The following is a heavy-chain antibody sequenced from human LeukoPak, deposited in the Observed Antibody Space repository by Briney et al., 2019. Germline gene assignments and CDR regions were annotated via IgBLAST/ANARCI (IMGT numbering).Heavy chain of an antibody. D-gene: IGHD2-2*01. Sequence: ASVKVSCKASGYTFTSYGISWVRQAPGQGLEWMGWISAYNGNTNYAQKLQGRVTMTTDTSTGTAYMELRSLRSDDTAVYYCARDGDARVVVPAAMTNYYYYGMDVWGQGTTVTVSS. V-gene: IGHV1-18*01. CDR3: ARDGDARVVVPAAMTNYYYYGMDV. J-gene: IGHJ6*02. CDR1: GYTFTSYG. CDR2: ISAYNGNT.